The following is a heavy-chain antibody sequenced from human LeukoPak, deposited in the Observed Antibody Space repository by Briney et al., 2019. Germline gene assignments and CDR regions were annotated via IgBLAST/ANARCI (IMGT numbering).Heavy chain of an antibody. D-gene: IGHD7-27*01. J-gene: IGHJ4*02. CDR2: IKQDGSEK. Sequence: QAGGSLRLSCAASGFTFSSYWMSWVRQAPGKGLEWVANIKQDGSEKYYVDSVKGRFTISRDNAKNSLYLQMNSLRAEDTAVYYCARPATGDRNYFDYWGQGTLVTVSS. CDR1: GFTFSSYW. CDR3: ARPATGDRNYFDY. V-gene: IGHV3-7*01.